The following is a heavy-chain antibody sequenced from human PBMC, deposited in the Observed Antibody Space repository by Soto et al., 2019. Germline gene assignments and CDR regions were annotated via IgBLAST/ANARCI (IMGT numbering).Heavy chain of an antibody. CDR3: ARVSMDTAMGHYYYYGMDV. V-gene: IGHV1-69*13. D-gene: IGHD5-18*01. CDR2: IIPIFGTA. J-gene: IGHJ6*02. Sequence: ASVKVSCKASGGTFSSYAISWVRQAPGQGLEWMGGIIPIFGTANYAQKFQGRVTITADESTSTAYMELSSLRSEDTAVYYCARVSMDTAMGHYYYYGMDVWGQRTTVTVSS. CDR1: GGTFSSYA.